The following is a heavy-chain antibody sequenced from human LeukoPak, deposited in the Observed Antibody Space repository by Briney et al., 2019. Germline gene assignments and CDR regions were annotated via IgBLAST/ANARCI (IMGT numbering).Heavy chain of an antibody. CDR3: AKDPVDIVGASKSDY. D-gene: IGHD1-26*01. CDR2: IGAGDKYT. J-gene: IGHJ4*02. V-gene: IGHV3-23*01. CDR1: GFTLRNYA. Sequence: GGSLRLSCAASGFTLRNYAMSWVRQAPGKGLEWVSSIGAGDKYTYHIDSVKGRFTISRDNSKNTLYLQMNSLRAEDTAVYYCAKDPVDIVGASKSDYWGQGTLVTVSS.